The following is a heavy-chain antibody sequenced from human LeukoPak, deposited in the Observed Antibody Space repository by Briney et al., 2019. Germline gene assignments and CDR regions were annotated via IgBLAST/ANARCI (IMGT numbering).Heavy chain of an antibody. CDR2: IKQHGGDN. CDR1: GFTFSNYW. D-gene: IGHD1-1*01. CDR3: ARHSGWKFDY. J-gene: IGHJ4*02. V-gene: IGHV3-7*01. Sequence: WGSLRLSCAVSGFTFSNYWMTWIRQSPGKGLEWMANIKQHGGDNYYVASVKRRFTISGDTAKNSLLMQVNSLRAEDAAVYYCARHSGWKFDYWGQGNLVTVSP.